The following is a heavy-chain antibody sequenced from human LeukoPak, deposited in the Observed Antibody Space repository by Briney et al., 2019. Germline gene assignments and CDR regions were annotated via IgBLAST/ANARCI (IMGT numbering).Heavy chain of an antibody. D-gene: IGHD2-2*01. J-gene: IGHJ6*02. CDR2: IRTTAEGAKYA. Sequence: GGSLRLSCATSGFSFTDYPMNWVRQAPGKGLEWISNIRTTAEGAKYAYYADSVKGRFTISRDNAKNSLYLQMNSLRAEDTAVYYCARDTNDCSSTNCWGYYYFNGMDVWGQGTTVTVSS. V-gene: IGHV3-21*05. CDR1: GFSFTDYP. CDR3: ARDTNDCSSTNCWGYYYFNGMDV.